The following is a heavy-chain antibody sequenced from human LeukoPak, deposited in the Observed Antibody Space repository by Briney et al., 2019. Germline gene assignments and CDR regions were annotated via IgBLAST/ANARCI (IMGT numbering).Heavy chain of an antibody. J-gene: IGHJ4*02. V-gene: IGHV3-21*01. CDR3: VAMGYNYFDP. Sequence: KPGGSLRLSCAASGFTFSTYSMNWVRQAPGKGLEWVSYIGSSSSYIDYAGPVRGRFTVSRDNAKNSLYLQMNSLRDEDTAVYYCVAMGYNYFDPWGQGSLVIVSS. D-gene: IGHD5-18*01. CDR2: IGSSSSYI. CDR1: GFTFSTYS.